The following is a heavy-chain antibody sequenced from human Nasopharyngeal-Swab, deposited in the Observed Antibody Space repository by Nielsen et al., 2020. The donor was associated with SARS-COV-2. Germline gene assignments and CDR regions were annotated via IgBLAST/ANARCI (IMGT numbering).Heavy chain of an antibody. V-gene: IGHV3-48*03. D-gene: IGHD3-3*01. Sequence: GGSLRLSCAASGFTFSSYEMNWVRQAPGKGLEWVSYISNSGTTIYYVDSVQGRFTISRDNAKNSLYLQMNSLRAEDTAVYSCARDYNFWRGFSPDYWGQGTLVTVSS. CDR1: GFTFSSYE. CDR2: ISNSGTTI. CDR3: ARDYNFWRGFSPDY. J-gene: IGHJ4*02.